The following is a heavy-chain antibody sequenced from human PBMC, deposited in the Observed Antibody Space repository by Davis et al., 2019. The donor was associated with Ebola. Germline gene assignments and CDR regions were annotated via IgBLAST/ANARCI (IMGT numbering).Heavy chain of an antibody. CDR2: IYDSGHT. CDR1: GGSISTYY. Sequence: PSETLSLTCTVSGGSISTYYWSWIRQPPGKGLEWIGYIYDSGHTYYNPSLKSRLTISVDTSKNQFSLNLTSVTAADTAVYYCARDINYGGNRLGWFDPWGQGTLVTVSS. D-gene: IGHD4-23*01. J-gene: IGHJ5*02. V-gene: IGHV4-59*12. CDR3: ARDINYGGNRLGWFDP.